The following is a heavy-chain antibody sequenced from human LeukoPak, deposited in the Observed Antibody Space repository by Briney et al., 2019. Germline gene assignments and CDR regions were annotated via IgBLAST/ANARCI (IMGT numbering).Heavy chain of an antibody. J-gene: IGHJ6*02. CDR2: ISSSSSTI. D-gene: IGHD6-19*01. CDR1: GFTFSSYS. Sequence: GGSLRLSCAASGFTFSSYSMNWVRQAPGKGLEWVSYISSSSSTIYYADSVKGRFTISRDNAKNSLYLQMNSLRAEDTAVYYCANEPIAVAGTGYYGMDVWGQGTTVTVSS. V-gene: IGHV3-48*04. CDR3: ANEPIAVAGTGYYGMDV.